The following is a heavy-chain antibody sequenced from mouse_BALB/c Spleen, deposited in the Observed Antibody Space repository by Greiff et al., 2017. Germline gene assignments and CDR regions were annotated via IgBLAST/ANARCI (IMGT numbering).Heavy chain of an antibody. CDR2: ILPGSGST. V-gene: IGHV1-9*01. Sequence: QVQLQQSGAELMKPGASVKISCKATGYTFSSYWIEWVKQRPGHGLEWIGEILPGSGSTNYNEKFKGKATFTADTSSNTAYMQLSSLTSEDSAVYYCARYRHSYYYAMDYWGQGTSVTVSS. CDR1: GYTFSSYW. CDR3: ARYRHSYYYAMDY. D-gene: IGHD1-2*01. J-gene: IGHJ4*01.